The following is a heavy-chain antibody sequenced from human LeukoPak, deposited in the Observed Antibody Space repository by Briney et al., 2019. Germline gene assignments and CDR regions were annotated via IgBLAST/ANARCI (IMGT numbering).Heavy chain of an antibody. CDR2: ISSAGGYI. V-gene: IGHV3-21*01. Sequence: GGSLRLSCAASGLSFSSYSMNWVRQAPGKGLEWVSSISSAGGYIHYADSVKGRFTISRDNAKNSLYLQMNSLRVEDTAIYYCARDEGSDYYYYMDVWGKGTTVTVSS. CDR1: GLSFSSYS. J-gene: IGHJ6*03. CDR3: ARDEGSDYYYYMDV. D-gene: IGHD6-19*01.